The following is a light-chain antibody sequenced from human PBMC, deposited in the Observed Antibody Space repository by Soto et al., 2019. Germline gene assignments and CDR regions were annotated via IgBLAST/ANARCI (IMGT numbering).Light chain of an antibody. Sequence: QSVLTKPPSVSGAPGQRVTISCTGGSANIGTGYDVHWYQQVPGTAPKLLIYGNNNRPSGIPDRFSGSKSDTSASLAIAGXQAEDEADYYCQSYDSGLSTYVFGTGTKVTVL. V-gene: IGLV1-40*01. CDR2: GNN. CDR1: SANIGTGYD. CDR3: QSYDSGLSTYV. J-gene: IGLJ1*01.